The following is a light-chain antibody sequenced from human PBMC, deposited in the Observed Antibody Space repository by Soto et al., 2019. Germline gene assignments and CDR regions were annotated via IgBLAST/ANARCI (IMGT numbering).Light chain of an antibody. CDR2: LGS. Sequence: EIVMTQSPLSLPVTPGEPASISCRSSQSLLHSNGYDSLDWYLQKPGQSPQLLIYLGSNRASGVPARFSGSGSGTDFTLTISRVEADDVGVYYGMQALQSPPTFGQGTKVEIK. J-gene: IGKJ1*01. CDR1: QSLLHSNGYDS. CDR3: MQALQSPPT. V-gene: IGKV2-28*01.